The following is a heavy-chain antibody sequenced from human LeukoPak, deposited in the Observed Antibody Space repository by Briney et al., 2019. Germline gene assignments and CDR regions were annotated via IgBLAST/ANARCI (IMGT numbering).Heavy chain of an antibody. Sequence: GASLKVSCKASGYTFTGYYIHWVRQAPGQGLEWMGWINTNSGGTNHAQKFQGRVTMTRDTSISTAYMELSRLRSDDTAVYYCARDRLRLGYERTYWFDPWGQGTLVTVSS. CDR1: GYTFTGYY. CDR2: INTNSGGT. D-gene: IGHD2-15*01. J-gene: IGHJ5*02. CDR3: ARDRLRLGYERTYWFDP. V-gene: IGHV1-2*02.